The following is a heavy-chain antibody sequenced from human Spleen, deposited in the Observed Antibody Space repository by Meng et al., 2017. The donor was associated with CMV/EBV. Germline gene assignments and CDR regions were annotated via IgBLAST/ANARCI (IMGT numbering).Heavy chain of an antibody. CDR3: ARVSTWFGELYPIDY. CDR2: ISAYNGNT. V-gene: IGHV1-18*01. CDR1: GYTFSDYG. J-gene: IGHJ4*02. D-gene: IGHD3-10*01. Sequence: ASVKVSCKASGYTFSDYGISWVRQAPGQGLEWMGWISAYNGNTNYAQKLQGRVTMTTDTSTSTAYMELRSLRSDDTAVYYCARVSTWFGELYPIDYWGQGTLVTVSS.